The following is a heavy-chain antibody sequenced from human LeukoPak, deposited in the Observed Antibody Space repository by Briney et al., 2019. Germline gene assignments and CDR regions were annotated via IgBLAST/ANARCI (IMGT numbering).Heavy chain of an antibody. D-gene: IGHD2-15*01. V-gene: IGHV3-48*04. Sequence: GGSLRLSCAASGFTFSSYSLTWVRQAPGKGLEWVSFISSSSITIYYADSVKGRFTISRDNAEKSLHLQMNSLRAEDTAVYYCARDRGGSYSAIDYWGQGTLVTVSS. CDR3: ARDRGGSYSAIDY. J-gene: IGHJ4*02. CDR1: GFTFSSYS. CDR2: ISSSSITI.